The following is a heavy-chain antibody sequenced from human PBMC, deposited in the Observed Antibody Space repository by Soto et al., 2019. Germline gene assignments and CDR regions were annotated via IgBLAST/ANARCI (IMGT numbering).Heavy chain of an antibody. CDR2: IYYSGST. D-gene: IGHD4-4*01. Sequence: PPETMSLTCTVYGGSMSSGDYYWSWIRQPPGKGLEWIGYIYYSGSTYYNPSLKSRVTISVDTSKNQFSLKLSSVTAADTAVYYCATHYSNYFDYWGQGILVTVSS. J-gene: IGHJ4*02. V-gene: IGHV4-30-4*01. CDR1: GGSMSSGDYY. CDR3: ATHYSNYFDY.